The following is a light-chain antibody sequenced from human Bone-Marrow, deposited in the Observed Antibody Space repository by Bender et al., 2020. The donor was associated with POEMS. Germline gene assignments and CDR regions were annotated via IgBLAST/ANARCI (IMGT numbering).Light chain of an antibody. V-gene: IGLV2-23*02. CDR3: CSYADNSVWV. CDR1: SSDVGSYIL. CDR2: EVS. Sequence: QSALTQPASVSGSPGQSITISCTGTSSDVGSYILVSWYQQYPGKAPRLLIYEVSKRPSGVSNRFSGSKSDNTASLTISGLQAEDEADFYCCSYADNSVWVFGGGTKLTVL. J-gene: IGLJ3*02.